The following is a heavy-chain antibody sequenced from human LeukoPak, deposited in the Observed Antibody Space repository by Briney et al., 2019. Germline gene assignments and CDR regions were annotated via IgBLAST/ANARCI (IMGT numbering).Heavy chain of an antibody. D-gene: IGHD3-10*01. Sequence: GGSLRLSCAASGFTFSSYSMNWVRQAPGKGLEWVSSISSSSSYIYYADSVKGRFTISRDNAKNSLYLQMNSLRAEDTAVYYCARDGQVLLWFGELFPPYFDYWGQGTLVTVSS. V-gene: IGHV3-21*01. J-gene: IGHJ4*02. CDR2: ISSSSSYI. CDR3: ARDGQVLLWFGELFPPYFDY. CDR1: GFTFSSYS.